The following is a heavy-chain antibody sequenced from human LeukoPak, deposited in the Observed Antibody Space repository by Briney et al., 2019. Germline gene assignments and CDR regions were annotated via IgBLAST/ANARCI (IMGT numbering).Heavy chain of an antibody. D-gene: IGHD1-14*01. V-gene: IGHV3-30*03. Sequence: GRSLRLSCAASGFTFSSYGMHWVRQAPGKGLEWVAVISYDGSNKYYADSVKGRFTISRDNSKNTLYLQMNSLRAEDTAVYYCARDDNGYWGQGTLVTVSS. CDR2: ISYDGSNK. CDR1: GFTFSSYG. J-gene: IGHJ4*02. CDR3: ARDDNGY.